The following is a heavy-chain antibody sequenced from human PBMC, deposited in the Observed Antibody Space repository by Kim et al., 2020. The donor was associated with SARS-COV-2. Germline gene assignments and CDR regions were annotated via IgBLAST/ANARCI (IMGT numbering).Heavy chain of an antibody. CDR2: ISGSGGST. Sequence: GGSLRLSCAASGFTFSSYAMSWVRQAPGKGLEWVSAISGSGGSTYYADSVKGRFTISRDTSKNTLYLQMNSLIAEDTAVYYCAKDQGVVAATHIDYWGQGTLVTVSS. V-gene: IGHV3-23*01. CDR3: AKDQGVVAATHIDY. J-gene: IGHJ4*02. D-gene: IGHD2-15*01. CDR1: GFTFSSYA.